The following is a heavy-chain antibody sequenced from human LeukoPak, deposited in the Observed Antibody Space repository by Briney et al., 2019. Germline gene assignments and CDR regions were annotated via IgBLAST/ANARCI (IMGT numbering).Heavy chain of an antibody. CDR3: AKGGTTVVDY. Sequence: GGSLRLSCGATGFTISSYWMHWVRQAPGKGLVWVSRINGDGSSTTYADSVKGRFTISRDNAKNTLYLQMNSLRAEDTAVHYCAKGGTTVVDYWGQGTLVTVSP. CDR1: GFTISSYW. V-gene: IGHV3-74*03. CDR2: INGDGSST. J-gene: IGHJ4*02. D-gene: IGHD4-23*01.